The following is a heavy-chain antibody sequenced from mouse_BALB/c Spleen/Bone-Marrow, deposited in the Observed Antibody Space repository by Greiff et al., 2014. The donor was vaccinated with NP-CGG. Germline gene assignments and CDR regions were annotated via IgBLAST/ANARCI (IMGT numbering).Heavy chain of an antibody. J-gene: IGHJ4*01. CDR1: GYSFTDYF. CDR3: GRGGVYYAMDY. Sequence: EVQLQQSGPELVKPGASVKISCKASGYSFTDYFMNWVEQSHGKSLEWIGRINPYNGDTFYNQKFKGKATLTVDKSSSTAHMELLSLTSEDSAVYYCGRGGVYYAMDYRGQGTSVTVSS. V-gene: IGHV1-37*01. CDR2: INPYNGDT. D-gene: IGHD1-1*02.